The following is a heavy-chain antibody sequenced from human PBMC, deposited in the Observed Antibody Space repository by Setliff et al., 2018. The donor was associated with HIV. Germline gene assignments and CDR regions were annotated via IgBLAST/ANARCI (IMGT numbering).Heavy chain of an antibody. Sequence: PGGSLRLSCAASGFTFSSYAMHWVRQAPGKGLEWVAVISYDGSNKYYADSVKGRFTISRDNAKNSLYLQMNSLRAEDTAVYYCARDGTRLLAAMDVWGKGTTVTVS. V-gene: IGHV3-30*07. CDR1: GFTFSSYA. CDR2: ISYDGSNK. CDR3: ARDGTRLLAAMDV. J-gene: IGHJ6*03. D-gene: IGHD3-3*01.